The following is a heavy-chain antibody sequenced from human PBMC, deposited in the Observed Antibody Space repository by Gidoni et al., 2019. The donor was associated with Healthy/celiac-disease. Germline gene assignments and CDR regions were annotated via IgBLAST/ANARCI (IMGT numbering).Heavy chain of an antibody. D-gene: IGHD5-18*01. J-gene: IGHJ4*02. V-gene: IGHV3-23*01. CDR2: ISGSGGST. Sequence: VRQAPGKGLDWVSAISGSGGSTYYADSVKGRFTISRDNLKDTLDLQMNSLRAEDTAVYYCAKGWAQLWTMIPFDYWGQGTLVTVSS. CDR3: AKGWAQLWTMIPFDY.